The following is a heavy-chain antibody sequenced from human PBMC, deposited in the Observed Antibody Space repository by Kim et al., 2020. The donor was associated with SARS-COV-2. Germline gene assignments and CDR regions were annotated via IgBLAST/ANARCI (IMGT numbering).Heavy chain of an antibody. Sequence: GGSLRLSCAASGFNFGNYSINWVRQAPGRGLEWVSSITTTGSTTYYADSVKGRFTISRDNSGKTLSLQMSSLRAEDTALYYCVRRGAVAGVTFECGYYWGQGTLVTVSS. V-gene: IGHV3-23*01. D-gene: IGHD2-8*02. J-gene: IGHJ4*02. CDR3: VRRGAVAGVTFECGYY. CDR2: ITTTGSTT. CDR1: GFNFGNYS.